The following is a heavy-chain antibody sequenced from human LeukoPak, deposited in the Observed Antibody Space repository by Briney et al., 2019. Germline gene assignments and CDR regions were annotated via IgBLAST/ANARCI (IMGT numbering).Heavy chain of an antibody. CDR3: AKLGSNVPHFDY. D-gene: IGHD2-2*01. CDR2: ISYDGSNK. CDR1: GFTFSSYG. J-gene: IGHJ4*02. Sequence: GVSLRLSCAASGFTFSSYGMHWVRQAPGKGLEWVAVISYDGSNKYYADSVKGRFTISRDNSKNTLYLQMNSLRAEDTAVYYCAKLGSNVPHFDYWGQGTLVTVSS. V-gene: IGHV3-30*18.